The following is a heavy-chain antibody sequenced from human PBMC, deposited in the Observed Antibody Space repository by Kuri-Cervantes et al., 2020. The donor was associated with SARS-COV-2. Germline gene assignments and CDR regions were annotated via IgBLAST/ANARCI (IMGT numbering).Heavy chain of an antibody. Sequence: SGPTLVKPTQTLTLTCTFSGFSLSTSGVGGGWIRQPPGKALEWLALIYWDDDKRYSPSLKSRLTITKDTSKNQVVLTMTNMDPVDTATYYCAHRMDYGDYANWFDPWGQGTLVTVSS. V-gene: IGHV2-5*02. CDR2: IYWDDDK. D-gene: IGHD4-17*01. J-gene: IGHJ5*02. CDR1: GFSLSTSGVG. CDR3: AHRMDYGDYANWFDP.